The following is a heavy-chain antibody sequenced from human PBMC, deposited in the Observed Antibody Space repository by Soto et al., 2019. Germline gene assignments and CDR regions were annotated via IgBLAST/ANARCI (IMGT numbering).Heavy chain of an antibody. D-gene: IGHD1-1*01. V-gene: IGHV2-5*02. Sequence: QITLKESGPALVKPTQTLTLTCTFSGFSLSTSGVGVGWIRQPPGKALEWLALIYWDDDKRYSPSLKSRLTISTDTSKKQVVLTMTNMDPVDTATYYCARTSGSFDYWGQGPLVTVSS. CDR1: GFSLSTSGVG. J-gene: IGHJ4*02. CDR3: ARTSGSFDY. CDR2: IYWDDDK.